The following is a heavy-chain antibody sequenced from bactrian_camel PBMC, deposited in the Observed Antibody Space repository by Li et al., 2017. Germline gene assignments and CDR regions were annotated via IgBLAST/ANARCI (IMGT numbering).Heavy chain of an antibody. CDR2: ITTSGNT. J-gene: IGHJ4*01. V-gene: IGHV3S40*01. CDR1: GFTFSSFA. D-gene: IGHD5*01. Sequence: VQLVESGGGLVQPGGSLRLSRAASGFTFSSFAMSWVRQAPGKGLEWVSAITTSGNTAYSDSVKGRFTISRDNTKNTMYLQMNSLKTEDTAVYYCATGLLADHGLGLGTQVTVS.